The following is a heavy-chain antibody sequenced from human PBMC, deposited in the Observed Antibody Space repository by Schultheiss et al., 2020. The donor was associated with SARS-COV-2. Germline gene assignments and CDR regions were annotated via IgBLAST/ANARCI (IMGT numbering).Heavy chain of an antibody. D-gene: IGHD2-8*01. CDR2: ISSSGSTI. V-gene: IGHV3-48*04. CDR3: ASGNIVLMVYDR. J-gene: IGHJ4*02. CDR1: GFTFSSYA. Sequence: GGSLRLSCAASGFTFSSYAMSWVRQAPGKGLEWVSYISSSGSTIYYADSVKGRFTISRDNAKNSLYLQMNSLRAEDTAVYYCASGNIVLMVYDRWGQGTLVTVSS.